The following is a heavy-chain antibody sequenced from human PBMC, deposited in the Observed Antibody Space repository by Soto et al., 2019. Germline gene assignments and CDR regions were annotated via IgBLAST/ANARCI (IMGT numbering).Heavy chain of an antibody. CDR2: TYYRSKWYN. J-gene: IGHJ6*02. CDR1: GDSVSSNSAA. Sequence: SQTLSLTCAISGDSVSSNSAAWNWIRQSPSRGLEWLGRTYYRSKWYNDYAVSVKSRITINPDTSKNQFSLQLNSVTPEDTAVYYCARSWFGLLDYYYYGMDVWGQGTTVTVSS. V-gene: IGHV6-1*01. CDR3: ARSWFGLLDYYYYGMDV. D-gene: IGHD3-10*01.